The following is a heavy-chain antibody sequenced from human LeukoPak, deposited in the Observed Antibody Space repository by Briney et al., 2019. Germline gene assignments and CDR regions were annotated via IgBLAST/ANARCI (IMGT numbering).Heavy chain of an antibody. Sequence: SETLSLTCAVSGYSISSGYYGGWIRQPPGKGLEWMGRIYHRGSTYYTPSLKSRVTISVDTSKDQCPLKLNSVTAADTAVYYCARVGSGGSRYLYFDYWGQGTLVAVSS. D-gene: IGHD2-15*01. V-gene: IGHV4-38-2*01. CDR2: IYHRGST. CDR3: ARVGSGGSRYLYFDY. CDR1: GYSISSGYY. J-gene: IGHJ4*02.